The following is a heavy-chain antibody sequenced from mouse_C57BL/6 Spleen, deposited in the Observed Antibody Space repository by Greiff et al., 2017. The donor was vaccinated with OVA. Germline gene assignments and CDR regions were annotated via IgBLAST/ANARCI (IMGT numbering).Heavy chain of an antibody. CDR3: ARSTGTRPFAY. CDR2: IRNKANGYTT. CDR1: GFTFPDYY. Sequence: EVKLMESGGGLVQPGGSLSLSCAASGFTFPDYYMSWVRQPPGTALEWLGFIRNKANGYTTEYSASVKGRFTISRDNSQSILYLQRNALRAEDRATYYGARSTGTRPFAYWGQGTLVTVSA. V-gene: IGHV7-3*01. J-gene: IGHJ3*01. D-gene: IGHD4-1*02.